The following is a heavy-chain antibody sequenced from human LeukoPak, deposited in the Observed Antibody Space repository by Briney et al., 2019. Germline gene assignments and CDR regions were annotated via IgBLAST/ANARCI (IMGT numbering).Heavy chain of an antibody. D-gene: IGHD5-12*01. J-gene: IGHJ4*02. CDR2: ISPNSGGT. Sequence: ASVKVSCMPSGYTFTGYYIHWVRQAPGQGPEWMGWISPNSGGTKYALKFQGRVTMTRDTSITTAYMEPRRLRPDDTALYYCARAASGFYDYYFDYWGQGTLVTVSS. CDR3: ARAASGFYDYYFDY. V-gene: IGHV1-2*02. CDR1: GYTFTGYY.